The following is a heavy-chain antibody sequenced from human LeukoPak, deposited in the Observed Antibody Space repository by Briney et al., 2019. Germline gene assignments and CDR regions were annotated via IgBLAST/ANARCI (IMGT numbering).Heavy chain of an antibody. D-gene: IGHD3-10*01. CDR2: INPSGGST. Sequence: ASVTVSFKASGYTFTSYYMHWVRQAPGQGLEWMGIINPSGGSTGYAQKFQGRVTMTRDTSTSTVYMELSSLRSEDTAVYYCARIGEGEAFDIWGQGTMVTVSS. V-gene: IGHV1-46*01. J-gene: IGHJ3*02. CDR1: GYTFTSYY. CDR3: ARIGEGEAFDI.